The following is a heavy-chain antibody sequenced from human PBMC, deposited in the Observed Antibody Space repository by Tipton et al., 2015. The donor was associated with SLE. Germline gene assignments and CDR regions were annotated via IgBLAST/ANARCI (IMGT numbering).Heavy chain of an antibody. J-gene: IGHJ2*01. CDR2: IYYSGST. V-gene: IGHV4-59*01. Sequence: TLSLTCTVSGGSISGYFWSWIRQPPGKGLEWIGNIYYSGSTNYSPSLKSRVTISVGTSKNQFSLKLTSVTAADTAVYYCARDEVADWYFDLWGRGTLVTVSS. CDR1: GGSISGYF. CDR3: ARDEVADWYFDL. D-gene: IGHD2-15*01.